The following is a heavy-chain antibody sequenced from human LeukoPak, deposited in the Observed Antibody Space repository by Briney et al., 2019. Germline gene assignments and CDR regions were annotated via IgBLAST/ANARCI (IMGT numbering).Heavy chain of an antibody. V-gene: IGHV4-59*08. Sequence: PSETLSLTCTVSGASISSYYWSWVRQPPGKGLEWIEYIYYSGGTSCNPSLKSRVTISVDTSKNQFSLKLTSVTAADTAVYYCARHYTSGWDFDYWGQGTLVTVSS. J-gene: IGHJ4*02. CDR2: IYYSGGT. D-gene: IGHD6-19*01. CDR3: ARHYTSGWDFDY. CDR1: GASISSYY.